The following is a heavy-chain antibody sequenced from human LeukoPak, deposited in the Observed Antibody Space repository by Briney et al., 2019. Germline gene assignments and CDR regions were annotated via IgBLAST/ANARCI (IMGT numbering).Heavy chain of an antibody. CDR3: ARDSSGSYYFLDY. D-gene: IGHD1-26*01. CDR2: ISYDGSKK. Sequence: GGSLRLSCAASGFTFSSYAMHWVRQAPDKGLECVAVISYDGSKKYYADSVKGRFTISRDNSKNTLYLQINSLRAEDTAVYYCARDSSGSYYFLDYWGQGTLVTVSS. V-gene: IGHV3-30*01. J-gene: IGHJ4*02. CDR1: GFTFSSYA.